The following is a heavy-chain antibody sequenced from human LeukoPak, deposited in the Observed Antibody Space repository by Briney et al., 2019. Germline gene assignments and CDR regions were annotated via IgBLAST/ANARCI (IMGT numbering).Heavy chain of an antibody. J-gene: IGHJ3*01. V-gene: IGHV1-69*05. CDR2: IIPIFGTA. D-gene: IGHD3-22*01. CDR3: ARGKTYYYDSSGYYDPPFDF. Sequence: SVKVSCKASGGTFSSYAISWVRQAPGQGLEWMGGIIPIFGTANYAQKFQGRVTITTDESTSTAYMELSSLRSEDTAVYYCARGKTYYYDSSGYYDPPFDFWGQGTMVTVSS. CDR1: GGTFSSYA.